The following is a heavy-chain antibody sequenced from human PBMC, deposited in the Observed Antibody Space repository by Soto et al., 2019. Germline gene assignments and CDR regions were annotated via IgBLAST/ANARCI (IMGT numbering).Heavy chain of an antibody. CDR1: GGTFSSYT. J-gene: IGHJ5*02. CDR2: IIPILGIA. CDR3: ALAPGATWSGSAAQYNWFDP. D-gene: IGHD3-3*01. Sequence: QVQLGQSGAEVKKPGSSVKVSCKASGGTFSSYTISWVRQAPGQGLEWMGRIIPILGIANYAQKFQGRVTITADKSTSTAYMELSSLRSEDTAVYYCALAPGATWSGSAAQYNWFDPWGQGTLVTVSS. V-gene: IGHV1-69*02.